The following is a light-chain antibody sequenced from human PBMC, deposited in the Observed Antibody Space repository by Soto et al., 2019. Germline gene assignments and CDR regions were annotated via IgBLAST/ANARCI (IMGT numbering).Light chain of an antibody. J-gene: IGLJ1*01. CDR1: SSDVVSYNL. CDR3: FSYAGNSLNYV. Sequence: QSVLTQPASVSGSPGQSITISCTGPSSDVVSYNLVSWYQQHPGKAPKLILYEGSKRPSGISNRFSGSKSGNTASLTISGLQAEDEADYYCFSYAGNSLNYVFGTGTRSPS. CDR2: EGS. V-gene: IGLV2-23*01.